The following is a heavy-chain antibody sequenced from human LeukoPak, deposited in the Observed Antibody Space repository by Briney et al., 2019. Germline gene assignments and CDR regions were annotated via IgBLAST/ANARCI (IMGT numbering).Heavy chain of an antibody. J-gene: IGHJ4*02. Sequence: GASVKVSCKASGYTFTSYYMHWVRQATGQGLEWMGWMNPNSGNTGYAQKFQGRVTMTRNTSISTAYMELSSLRSEDTAVYYCARGSRVYYYDTFDYWGQGTLVTVSS. CDR1: GYTFTSYY. V-gene: IGHV1-8*02. D-gene: IGHD3-22*01. CDR2: MNPNSGNT. CDR3: ARGSRVYYYDTFDY.